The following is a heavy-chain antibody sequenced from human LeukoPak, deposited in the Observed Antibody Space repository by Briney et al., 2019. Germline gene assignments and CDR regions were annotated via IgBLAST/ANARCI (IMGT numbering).Heavy chain of an antibody. CDR3: VRDFLGESGAGGY. Sequence: RGSLRLSCATSTLTFSSYTMNWVRKAPGKGLEWVSSISPSGNSKYYADSVKGRFTLSRERPENSLYMPMKTLRSEDTVVFFFVRDFLGESGAGGYWGQGTLVTVSS. D-gene: IGHD3-10*01. J-gene: IGHJ4*02. V-gene: IGHV3-21*01. CDR1: TLTFSSYT. CDR2: ISPSGNSK.